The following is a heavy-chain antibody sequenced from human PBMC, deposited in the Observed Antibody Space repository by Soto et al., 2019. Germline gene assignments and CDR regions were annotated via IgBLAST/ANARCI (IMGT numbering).Heavy chain of an antibody. CDR3: ARSIWDISSSPRESYYYYMDV. CDR1: GYTFTGYY. Sequence: ASVKVSCKASGYTFTGYYMHWVRQAPGQGLEWMGWINPNSGGTNYAQKFQGWVTMTRDTSISTAYMELSRLRSGDTAVYYCARSIWDISSSPRESYYYYMDVWGKGTTVTVSS. D-gene: IGHD6-6*01. V-gene: IGHV1-2*04. CDR2: INPNSGGT. J-gene: IGHJ6*03.